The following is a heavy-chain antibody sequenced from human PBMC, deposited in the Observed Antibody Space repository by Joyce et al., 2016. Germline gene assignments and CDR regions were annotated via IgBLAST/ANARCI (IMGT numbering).Heavy chain of an antibody. D-gene: IGHD3-16*01. J-gene: IGHJ3*02. CDR2: SSSSSSYN. Sequence: EVQLVESGGGLVKPGGSLRLSCVASGFPFSSFSMHWVRQAPGKGLERVSSSSSSSSYNHYADSVKGRFTISRDNTKNTLYLQMSSLRAGDSAVYYCARLIVLTFGGDTDFDIWGQGTMVTVAS. CDR1: GFPFSSFS. V-gene: IGHV3-21*06. CDR3: ARLIVLTFGGDTDFDI.